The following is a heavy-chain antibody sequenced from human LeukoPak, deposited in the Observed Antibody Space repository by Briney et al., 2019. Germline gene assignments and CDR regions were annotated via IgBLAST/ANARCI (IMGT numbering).Heavy chain of an antibody. CDR3: ARDELLRCDY. J-gene: IGHJ4*02. CDR2: ISAYNGNT. CDR1: GYTFTSYG. Sequence: ASVKVSCKASGYTFTSYGISWVRQAPGQGLEWMRWISAYNGNTNYAQILQGRVTMTADTSTSTAYMELRSLRSDDTAVYYCARDELLRCDYWGQGTLVTVSS. D-gene: IGHD1-26*01. V-gene: IGHV1-18*01.